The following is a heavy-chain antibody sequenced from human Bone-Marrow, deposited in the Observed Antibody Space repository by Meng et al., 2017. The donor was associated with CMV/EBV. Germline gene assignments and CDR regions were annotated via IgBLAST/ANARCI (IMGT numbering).Heavy chain of an antibody. CDR3: AKVRQVQWDRMSDAFEI. V-gene: IGHV3-21*04. Sequence: GESLKISCAASGFTFNRYSMNWVRQAPGKGLEWVSSISTSSSYIHYIDSPKGRLTVSRDNARNSLYLEMNSLRVEDTAVYYCAKVRQVQWDRMSDAFEIWGQGTMVTVSS. CDR2: ISTSSSYI. J-gene: IGHJ3*02. CDR1: GFTFNRYS. D-gene: IGHD1-26*01.